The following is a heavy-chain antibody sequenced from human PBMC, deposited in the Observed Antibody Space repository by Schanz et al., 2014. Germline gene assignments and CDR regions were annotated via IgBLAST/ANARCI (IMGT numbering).Heavy chain of an antibody. V-gene: IGHV3-33*01. Sequence: VKLLESGGGLVQPGRSLRLSCATSGLNFDYYGMNWVRQAPGKGLEWVANIGYDGSEKYYVDSVKGRFTISRDNSKDTLYLQMSGLTPEDTAVYYCARGPIPIQGVPMDFWGQGTLVTVSS. CDR3: ARGPIPIQGVPMDF. D-gene: IGHD3-10*01. J-gene: IGHJ4*02. CDR2: IGYDGSEK. CDR1: GLNFDYYG.